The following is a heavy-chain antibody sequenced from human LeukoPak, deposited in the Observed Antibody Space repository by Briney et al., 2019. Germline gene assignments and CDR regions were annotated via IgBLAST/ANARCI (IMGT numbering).Heavy chain of an antibody. CDR1: GFTFGDYS. Sequence: PGGSLRLSCTASGFTFGDYSMSWVRQAPGKGLEWVSGISGSGGSTYYADSVKGRFTISRDNSKNTLYLQMNSLRAEDTAVYYCARDYLAARPNSGYEGGFDAFDIWGQGTMVTVSS. CDR3: ARDYLAARPNSGYEGGFDAFDI. D-gene: IGHD5-12*01. CDR2: ISGSGGST. J-gene: IGHJ3*02. V-gene: IGHV3-23*01.